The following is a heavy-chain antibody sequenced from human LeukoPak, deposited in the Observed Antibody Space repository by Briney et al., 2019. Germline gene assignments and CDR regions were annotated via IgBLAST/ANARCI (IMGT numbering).Heavy chain of an antibody. J-gene: IGHJ5*02. Sequence: SETLSLTCAVYGGSFSGYYWSWIRQPPGKGLEWIGEINHSGSTNYNPSLKSRVTISVDTSKNQFSLNLPSVTAADTAVYYCARDSKYDSSGHAPWGQGILVTVSS. CDR1: GGSFSGYY. D-gene: IGHD3-22*01. V-gene: IGHV4-34*01. CDR3: ARDSKYDSSGHAP. CDR2: INHSGST.